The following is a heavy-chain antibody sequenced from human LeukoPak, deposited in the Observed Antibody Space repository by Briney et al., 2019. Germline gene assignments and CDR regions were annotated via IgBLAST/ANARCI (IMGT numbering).Heavy chain of an antibody. J-gene: IGHJ4*02. CDR1: GFTFSGSA. Sequence: GGSLRLSCAASGFTFSGSAMHWVRQASGKGLEWVGRIRSKANSCATAYAASVKGRFTISRDDSKNTAYLQMNSLKTEDTAVYYCTSLGSGLLLRWGQGTLVTVSS. V-gene: IGHV3-73*01. D-gene: IGHD2-15*01. CDR2: IRSKANSCAT. CDR3: TSLGSGLLLR.